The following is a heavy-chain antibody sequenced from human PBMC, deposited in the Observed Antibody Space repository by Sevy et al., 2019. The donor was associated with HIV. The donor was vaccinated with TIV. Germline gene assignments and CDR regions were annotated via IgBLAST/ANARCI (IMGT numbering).Heavy chain of an antibody. J-gene: IGHJ3*02. D-gene: IGHD3-9*01. CDR2: INSDGSST. Sequence: GGSLRLSCAASGFTFSSYWMHWVRQAPGKGLVWVSRINSDGSSTSYADSVKGRFTISRDNAKNTLYLQMNSLRAEDTAEYYCARFKGWLNAFDIWGQGTMVTVSS. V-gene: IGHV3-74*01. CDR3: ARFKGWLNAFDI. CDR1: GFTFSSYW.